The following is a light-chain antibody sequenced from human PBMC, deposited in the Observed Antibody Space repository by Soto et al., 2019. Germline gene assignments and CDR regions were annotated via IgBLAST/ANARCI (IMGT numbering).Light chain of an antibody. CDR2: GAS. J-gene: IGKJ5*01. CDR1: QSVSSN. V-gene: IGKV3-20*01. CDR3: QHFGGTTFT. Sequence: EIVTTQSPATLSVSPGEGVTLSCRASQSVSSNLAWYQQKPGQAPRLLIYGASSRATGIPDRFSGSGSGTDFTLTISRLEPGDFAVYYCQHFGGTTFTFGQGTRLEIK.